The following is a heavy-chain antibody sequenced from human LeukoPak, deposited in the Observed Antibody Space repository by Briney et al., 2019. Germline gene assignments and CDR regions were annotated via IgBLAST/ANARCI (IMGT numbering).Heavy chain of an antibody. D-gene: IGHD5-24*01. J-gene: IGHJ4*02. CDR2: TKSDGSRS. V-gene: IGHV3-74*01. CDR3: ARGIRERRWLQPIDNRRGAPYYFDY. CDR1: GFPFSCHW. Sequence: PGGSLRLSCAASGFPFSCHWIHWVRQIPGKGLVWVSRTKSDGSRSDYADIVKGRFTISRDNAKNSLYLQMNSLRAEDTAVYYCARGIRERRWLQPIDNRRGAPYYFDYWGQGTLVTVSS.